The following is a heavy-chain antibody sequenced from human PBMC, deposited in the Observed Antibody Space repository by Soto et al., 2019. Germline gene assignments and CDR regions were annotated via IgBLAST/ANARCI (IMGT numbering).Heavy chain of an antibody. D-gene: IGHD3-16*01. V-gene: IGHV3-49*04. Sequence: GGSLRLSCTTSGFTFGDYALSWVRQAPGKGLEWVGFIRRNAHGGTTDYAASVKGRFTISRDDSKSIAYLQMNSLRTEDTALYYCTRASSLDFDFWGQGTLVTVSS. J-gene: IGHJ4*02. CDR2: IRRNAHGGTT. CDR3: TRASSLDFDF. CDR1: GFTFGDYA.